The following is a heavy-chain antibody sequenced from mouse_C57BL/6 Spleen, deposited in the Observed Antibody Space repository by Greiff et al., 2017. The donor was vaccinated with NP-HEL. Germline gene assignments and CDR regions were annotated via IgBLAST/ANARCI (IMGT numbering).Heavy chain of an antibody. Sequence: EVKLMESGGGLVKPGGSLKLSCAASGFTFSSYAMSWVRQTPEKRLEWVATISDGGSYTYYPDNVKGRFTISRDNAKNNLYLQMSHLKSEDTAMYYCARADDYGAMDYWGQGTSVTVSS. J-gene: IGHJ4*01. V-gene: IGHV5-4*03. CDR2: ISDGGSYT. CDR3: ARADDYGAMDY. CDR1: GFTFSSYA.